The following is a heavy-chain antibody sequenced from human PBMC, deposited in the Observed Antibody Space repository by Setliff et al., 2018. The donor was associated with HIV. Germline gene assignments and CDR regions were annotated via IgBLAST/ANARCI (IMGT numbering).Heavy chain of an antibody. J-gene: IGHJ4*02. CDR3: ARGSGFIEAAGTDY. V-gene: IGHV1-8*02. CDR2: MNPNSGNT. D-gene: IGHD6-13*01. Sequence: ASVKVSCKASGYTFTSYGINWVRQATGQGLEWMGWMNPNSGNTGYAQKFQGRVTMTRNTSISTAYMELSSLRSEDTAVYYCARGSGFIEAAGTDYWGQGTLVTVSS. CDR1: GYTFTSYG.